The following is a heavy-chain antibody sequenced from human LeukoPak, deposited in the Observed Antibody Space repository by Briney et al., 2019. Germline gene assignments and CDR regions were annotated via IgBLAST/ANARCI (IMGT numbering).Heavy chain of an antibody. J-gene: IGHJ4*02. CDR2: FDPEDGET. CDR1: GYTLTELS. CDR3: AIVRFLEWFFDY. V-gene: IGHV1-24*01. Sequence: ASVKVSCKVFGYTLTELSMHWVRQAPGKGLEWMGGFDPEDGETIYAQKFQGRVTMTEDTSTDTAYMELSSLRSEDTAVYYCAIVRFLEWFFDYWGQGTLVTVSS. D-gene: IGHD3-3*01.